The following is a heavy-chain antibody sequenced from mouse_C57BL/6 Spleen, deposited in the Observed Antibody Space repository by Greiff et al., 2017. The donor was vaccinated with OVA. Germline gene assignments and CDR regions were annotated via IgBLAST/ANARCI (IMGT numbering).Heavy chain of an antibody. CDR1: GYTFTSYW. J-gene: IGHJ2*01. D-gene: IGHD1-1*01. V-gene: IGHV1-59*01. CDR3: ARCGYVSSPNGD. Sequence: QVQLQQPGAELVRPGTSVKLSCTASGYTFTSYWMHWVKQRPGQGLEWIGLIDPSDSYTNYNQKFKGKATLTVDTSSSTAYMQLSSLTSEDSAVYYCARCGYVSSPNGDWGQGTTLTVSS. CDR2: IDPSDSYT.